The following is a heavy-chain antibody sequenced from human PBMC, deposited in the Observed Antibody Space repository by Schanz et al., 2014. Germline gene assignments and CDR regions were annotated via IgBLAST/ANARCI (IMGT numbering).Heavy chain of an antibody. CDR1: GGSISSSNHY. D-gene: IGHD1-26*01. V-gene: IGHV4-39*07. J-gene: IGHJ6*02. Sequence: QLQLQETGPGLVKPSETLSLTCTVSGGSISSSNHYWGWIRQPPGKGLEWIGYIFFSGSTTYNPSFNSGVTISVDMSKNQFALTLGSVTAADTAVYYCARLGVGDKAYYYYGTDVWGQGTTVLVSS. CDR3: ARLGVGDKAYYYYGTDV. CDR2: IFFSGST.